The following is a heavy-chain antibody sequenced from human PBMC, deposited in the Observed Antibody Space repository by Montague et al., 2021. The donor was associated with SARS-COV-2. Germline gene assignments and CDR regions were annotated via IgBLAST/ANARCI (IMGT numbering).Heavy chain of an antibody. CDR1: GGSISSGSYY. D-gene: IGHD5-12*01. CDR3: ARAHSGSWAHLDN. V-gene: IGHV4-61*02. CDR2: IYTSGTT. J-gene: IGHJ4*02. Sequence: TLSLTCTVSGGSISSGSYYWSWIRQPAGKGLEWIGRIYTSGTTDYSFSLKSRVAISADTSKNQFSLKLTPVTAADTAVYYCARAHSGSWAHLDNWGQGSLVTVSS.